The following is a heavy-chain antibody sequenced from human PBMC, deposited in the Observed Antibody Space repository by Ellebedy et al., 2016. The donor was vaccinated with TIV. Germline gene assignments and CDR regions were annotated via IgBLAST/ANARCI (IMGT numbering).Heavy chain of an antibody. CDR3: VRDLTNPLKGDY. J-gene: IGHJ4*02. Sequence: AASVEVSCKASGYTFTGYYIHWVRQAPGQGLEWMAWINPNNGDTAFAQSIQGRVTMTTDTSISTAYMELSSLTSDDTAVYYCVRDLTNPLKGDYWGQGTLVTVSS. V-gene: IGHV1-2*02. CDR1: GYTFTGYY. CDR2: INPNNGDT. D-gene: IGHD1-14*01.